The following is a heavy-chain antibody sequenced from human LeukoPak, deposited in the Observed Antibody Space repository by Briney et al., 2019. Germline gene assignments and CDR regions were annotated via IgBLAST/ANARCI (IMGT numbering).Heavy chain of an antibody. D-gene: IGHD6-13*01. J-gene: IGHJ6*03. CDR1: GGSISSYY. Sequence: MTSETLSLTCTVSGGSISSYYWSWIRQPAGKGLEWIGHIYTSGSTNYNPSLKSRVTMSVDTSKNQFSLKLSSVTAADTAVYYCARCRPRYSSNHYYYYMDVWGKGTTVTVSS. CDR2: IYTSGST. CDR3: ARCRPRYSSNHYYYYMDV. V-gene: IGHV4-4*07.